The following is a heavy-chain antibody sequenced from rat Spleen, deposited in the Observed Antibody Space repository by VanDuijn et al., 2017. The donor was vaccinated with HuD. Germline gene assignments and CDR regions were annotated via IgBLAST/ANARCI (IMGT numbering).Heavy chain of an antibody. CDR3: ARLRFSQRGFAF. V-gene: IGHV5-7*01. CDR1: GFTFSNYD. D-gene: IGHD1-5*01. Sequence: EVQLVESGGGLVQPGRSMKLSCAASGFTFSNYDMAWVRQAPKKGLEWVATISYDDSNTNYRDSVKGRFTISRDNAKSTLYLQMDSLRSEDTATYFCARLRFSQRGFAFWGQGTLVTVSS. J-gene: IGHJ3*01. CDR2: ISYDDSNT.